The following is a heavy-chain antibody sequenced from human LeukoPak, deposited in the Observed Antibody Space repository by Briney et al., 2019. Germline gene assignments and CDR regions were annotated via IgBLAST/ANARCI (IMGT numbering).Heavy chain of an antibody. V-gene: IGHV3-49*04. CDR1: GFTFGDYA. D-gene: IGHD2-15*01. CDR3: SRMIYCSAGSCSSDS. J-gene: IGHJ4*02. Sequence: SGGCLRLACTAAGFTFGDYAMTWVRQAPGKGLEWVGFIRSKAYGGTAECAASVKGRFTIARHDSKTIAYLQMTSLETEDTAVYFCSRMIYCSAGSCSSDSGGQETLVSVSS. CDR2: IRSKAYGGTA.